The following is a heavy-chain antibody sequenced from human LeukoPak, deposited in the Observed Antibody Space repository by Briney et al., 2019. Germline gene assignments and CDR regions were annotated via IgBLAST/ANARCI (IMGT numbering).Heavy chain of an antibody. CDR1: GGSFSGYY. CDR3: TRGCARVVPAAMPAARDYGMDV. Sequence: SETLSLTCAVYGGSFSGYYWSWIRQPSGKGLEWIGEINHSGSTNYNPSLKSRVTISVDTSKNQFSLKLSSVTAADTAVYYCTRGCARVVPAAMPAARDYGMDVWGKGTTVTVSS. CDR2: INHSGST. V-gene: IGHV4-34*01. J-gene: IGHJ6*04. D-gene: IGHD2-2*01.